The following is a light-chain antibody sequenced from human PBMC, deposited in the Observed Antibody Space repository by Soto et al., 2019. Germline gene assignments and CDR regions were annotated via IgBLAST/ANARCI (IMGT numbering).Light chain of an antibody. CDR3: QQYYNWRT. J-gene: IGKJ1*01. CDR2: GAS. Sequence: EIMMTQSPATLSVSPGERATLSCRASQSVSSNLAWYQQKPGQAPRLLIYGASTRATGIPARFSGSGSGTEFTLTISSIQSEDSALYYCQQYYNWRTFGQGTKV. V-gene: IGKV3-15*01. CDR1: QSVSSN.